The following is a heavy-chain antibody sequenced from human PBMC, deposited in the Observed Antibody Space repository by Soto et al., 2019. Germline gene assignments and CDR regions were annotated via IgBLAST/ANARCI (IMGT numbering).Heavy chain of an antibody. CDR2: ISGSGGST. J-gene: IGHJ6*02. D-gene: IGHD2-2*01. CDR3: AKDTCSSTSCKQDV. V-gene: IGHV3-23*01. CDR1: GFTFSSYA. Sequence: GGSLRLSCAASGFTFSSYAMSWVRQAPGKGLEWVSAISGSGGSTYYADSVKGRFTISRDNSKNTLYLQMNSLRAEDTAVYYCAKDTCSSTSCKQDVWGQGTTVTVS.